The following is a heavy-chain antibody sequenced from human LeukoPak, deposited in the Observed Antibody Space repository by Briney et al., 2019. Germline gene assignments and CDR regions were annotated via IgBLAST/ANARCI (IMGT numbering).Heavy chain of an antibody. CDR3: VRAAAGGWFFQH. Sequence: SQTLSLTCAISGDNVSNNSAAWNWIRQSPSRGLEWLGRTYYRSKWYNDYALSAKSRITINPDTSKNQFSLHLNSVTPDDTAVYYCVRAAAGGWFFQHWGQGTLVTVSS. CDR1: GDNVSNNSAA. CDR2: TYYRSKWYN. J-gene: IGHJ1*01. V-gene: IGHV6-1*01. D-gene: IGHD6-13*01.